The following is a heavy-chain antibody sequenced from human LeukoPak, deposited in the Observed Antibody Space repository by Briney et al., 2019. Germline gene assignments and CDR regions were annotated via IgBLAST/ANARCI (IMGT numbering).Heavy chain of an antibody. CDR2: IYYSGST. D-gene: IGHD3-22*01. V-gene: IGHV4-59*01. J-gene: IGHJ4*02. Sequence: SETLSLTCTVSGGSISSYYWSWIRQPPGKGLEWIGFIYYSGSTNYNPSLKSRVTISVDMSKNQFSLKLTSVTAADTAVYYCARELAGDSSGHYYGGGPIDYWGQGTLVTVSS. CDR1: GGSISSYY. CDR3: ARELAGDSSGHYYGGGPIDY.